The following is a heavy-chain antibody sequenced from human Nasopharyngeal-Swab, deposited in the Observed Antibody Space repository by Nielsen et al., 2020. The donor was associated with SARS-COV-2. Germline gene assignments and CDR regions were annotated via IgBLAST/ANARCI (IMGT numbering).Heavy chain of an antibody. D-gene: IGHD6-6*01. J-gene: IGHJ6*02. V-gene: IGHV3-30*18. Sequence: GSLRLSCAASGFTFSGDDMHWVRQAPGKGLEWVAVISYDGSYKYYADSVKGRFTISRDNSKNTLYLQMNSLRAEDTAVFYCAKPPRSFYYYGMDVWGQGTTVTVSS. CDR3: AKPPRSFYYYGMDV. CDR1: GFTFSGDD. CDR2: ISYDGSYK.